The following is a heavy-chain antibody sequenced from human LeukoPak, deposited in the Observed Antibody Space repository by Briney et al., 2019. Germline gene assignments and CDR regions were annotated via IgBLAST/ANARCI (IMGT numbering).Heavy chain of an antibody. CDR3: AREYYDFWSGYYSGYYYYYYMDV. CDR1: GFTFSSYW. Sequence: GGSLRLSCAASGFTFSSYWMSWVRQAPGKGLEWVANIKQDGSEKYYVDSVKGRFTISRDNAKNSLYLQMNSLRAEDTAVYYCAREYYDFWSGYYSGYYYYYYMDVWGKGTTVTVSS. D-gene: IGHD3-3*01. CDR2: IKQDGSEK. V-gene: IGHV3-7*01. J-gene: IGHJ6*03.